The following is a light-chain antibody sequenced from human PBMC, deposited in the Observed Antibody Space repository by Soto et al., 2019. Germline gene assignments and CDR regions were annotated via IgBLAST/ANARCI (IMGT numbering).Light chain of an antibody. CDR1: QTISSW. V-gene: IGKV1-5*01. CDR2: DAS. CDR3: QKYNSAPLT. Sequence: DIQMTQSPSTLSGSVGDRVTITCRASQTISSWLAWYQQKPGKAPKLLIYDASRVESGVPSRFSGSGSGTEFTLIISNLQPDDFAVYYCQKYNSAPLTFGGGTKVDIK. J-gene: IGKJ4*01.